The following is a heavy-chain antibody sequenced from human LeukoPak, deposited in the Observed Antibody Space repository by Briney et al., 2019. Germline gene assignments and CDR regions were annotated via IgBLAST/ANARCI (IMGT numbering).Heavy chain of an antibody. V-gene: IGHV4-59*01. J-gene: IGHJ4*02. D-gene: IGHD6-19*01. Sequence: TSETLSLTCTVSGGSISSYYWSWIRQPPGKGLEWIGYIYYSGSTNYNPSLKSRVTISVDTSKNQFSLKLSSVTAADTAVYYCARGRSDQWLPQDWGQGTLVTVS. CDR3: ARGRSDQWLPQD. CDR1: GGSISSYY. CDR2: IYYSGST.